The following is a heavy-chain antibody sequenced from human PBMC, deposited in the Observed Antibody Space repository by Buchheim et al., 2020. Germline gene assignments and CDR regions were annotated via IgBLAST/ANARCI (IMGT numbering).Heavy chain of an antibody. CDR1: GYTFTSYY. D-gene: IGHD1/OR15-1a*01. CDR3: APATHEQYGMDV. CDR2: INPSGGST. Sequence: QVQLVQSGAEVKKPGPSVKVSCKASGYTFTSYYMHWVRQAPGQGLEWMGIINPSGGSTSYAQTFQGRVTITRDTSTSTVYMELSSLRSEDTAVYYCAPATHEQYGMDVWGQGTT. J-gene: IGHJ6*02. V-gene: IGHV1-46*03.